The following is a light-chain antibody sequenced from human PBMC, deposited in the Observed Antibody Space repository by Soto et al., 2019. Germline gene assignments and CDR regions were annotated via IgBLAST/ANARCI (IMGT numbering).Light chain of an antibody. CDR2: DNN. CDR1: SSNIGNNY. V-gene: IGLV1-51*01. J-gene: IGLJ2*01. Sequence: QSVLTQPPSVSAAPGQKVTISCSGSSSNIGNNYVSWYQQLPGTAPKLLIYDNNKRPSGIPDRFSGSKSGTSATLGITGLQTGDEADYYCATWDSSRSVVFGGGTKLTVL. CDR3: ATWDSSRSVV.